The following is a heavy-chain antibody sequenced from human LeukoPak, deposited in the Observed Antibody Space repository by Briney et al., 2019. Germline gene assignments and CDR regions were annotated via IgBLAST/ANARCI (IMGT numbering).Heavy chain of an antibody. J-gene: IGHJ4*02. CDR1: GYPFTDYY. D-gene: IGHD5-18*01. V-gene: IGHV1-2*02. CDR2: INPNRGGT. CDR3: ASGYRFRN. Sequence: ASVKVSCKASGYPFTDYYMHWVRQAPGQGLEWMGWINPNRGGTDYAQKFQGRVTMTRDTSISTAYMELSRLRYDDTAVYYCASGYRFRNWGQGTQVTVSS.